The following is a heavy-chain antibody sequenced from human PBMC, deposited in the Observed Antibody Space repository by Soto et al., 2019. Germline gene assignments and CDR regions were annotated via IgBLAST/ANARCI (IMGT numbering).Heavy chain of an antibody. CDR1: VGSISDDSY. D-gene: IGHD2-2*01. CDR2: IYHTGNT. Sequence: SETLSVTCTFSVGSISDDSYWSWIRQTPVKGLEWIGYIYHTGNTYYNPSLRSRVSISVDKSKSQFSLKLISVTAADTAVYFCARDEYQLLSSVSWFDSWGQGTLVTVSS. CDR3: ARDEYQLLSSVSWFDS. J-gene: IGHJ5*01. V-gene: IGHV4-30-4*01.